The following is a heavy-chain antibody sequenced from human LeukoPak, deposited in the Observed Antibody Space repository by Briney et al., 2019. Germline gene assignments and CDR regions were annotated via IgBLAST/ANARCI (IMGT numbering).Heavy chain of an antibody. V-gene: IGHV1-69*02. CDR3: ATGILEIIFTGSAY. J-gene: IGHJ4*02. CDR2: IIPRLNIE. CDR1: GATFNNYT. Sequence: ASVTVSCKASGATFNNYTISWVRQAPGQGLEWMGRIIPRLNIENYAQKFQDRVTITADKSTNTAYMELSSLRSEDTAVYYCATGILEIIFTGSAYWGQGTLVTVSS. D-gene: IGHD1-1*01.